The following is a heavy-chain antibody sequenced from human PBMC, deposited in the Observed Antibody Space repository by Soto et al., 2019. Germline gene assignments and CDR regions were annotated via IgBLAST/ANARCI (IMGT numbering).Heavy chain of an antibody. J-gene: IGHJ5*02. D-gene: IGHD2-2*02. V-gene: IGHV1-3*01. CDR2: INAGNGNT. Sequence: ASVKVSCNASGYTFTSYAMHWVRQAPGQRLEWMGWINAGNGNTKYSQKFQGRVTITRDTSASTAYMELSSLRSDDTAVYYCARRVCSSTSCYSNWFDPWGQGTLVTVSS. CDR1: GYTFTSYA. CDR3: ARRVCSSTSCYSNWFDP.